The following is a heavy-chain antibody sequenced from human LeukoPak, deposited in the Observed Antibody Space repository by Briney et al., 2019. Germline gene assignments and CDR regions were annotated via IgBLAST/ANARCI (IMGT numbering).Heavy chain of an antibody. V-gene: IGHV1-8*01. CDR3: ASTQSIGYYGSGSYYNDY. D-gene: IGHD3-10*01. CDR2: MNPNSGNT. Sequence: ASVKVSCKASGYTFTSYDINWVRQATGQGREWMGWMNPNSGNTGYAQKFQGRVTMTRNTSISTAYTELSSLRSEDTAVYYCASTQSIGYYGSGSYYNDYWGQGTLVTVSS. CDR1: GYTFTSYD. J-gene: IGHJ4*02.